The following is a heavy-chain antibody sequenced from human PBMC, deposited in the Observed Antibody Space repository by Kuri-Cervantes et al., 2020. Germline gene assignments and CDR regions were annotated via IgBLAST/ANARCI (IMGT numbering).Heavy chain of an antibody. D-gene: IGHD5-24*01. CDR3: ASRDGYNSDAFDI. Sequence: GSLRLSCTVSGGSISSYYWSWIRQPPGKGLEWIGYIYYSGSTNYNPSLKSRVTISVDTSKNQFSLKLSSVTAADTAVYYCASRDGYNSDAFDIWGQGTMVTVSS. CDR1: GGSISSYY. J-gene: IGHJ3*02. V-gene: IGHV4-59*08. CDR2: IYYSGST.